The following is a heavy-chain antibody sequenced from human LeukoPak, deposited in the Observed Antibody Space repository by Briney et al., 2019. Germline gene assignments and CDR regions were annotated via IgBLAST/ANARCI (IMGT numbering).Heavy chain of an antibody. D-gene: IGHD6-13*01. J-gene: IGHJ3*02. V-gene: IGHV3-21*01. Sequence: GGSLRLSCAASGFTFSSYSMNWVRQAPGKGLEWVSSISSSSSYIYYADSVKGRFTISRDNAKNSLYLQMNSLGAEDTAVYYCARDRDSSSWYVGGAFDIWGQGTMVTVSS. CDR2: ISSSSSYI. CDR1: GFTFSSYS. CDR3: ARDRDSSSWYVGGAFDI.